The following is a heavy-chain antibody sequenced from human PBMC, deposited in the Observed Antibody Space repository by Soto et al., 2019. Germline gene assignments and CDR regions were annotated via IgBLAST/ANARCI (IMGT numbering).Heavy chain of an antibody. D-gene: IGHD1-7*01. J-gene: IGHJ4*02. CDR1: GGSISSYY. CDR2: IYYSGST. CDR3: ARGGITGTTLFDY. Sequence: SETLSLTCTVSGGSISSYYWSWIRQPPGKGLEWIGYIYYSGSTNYNPSLKSRVTISVDTSKNQFSLKLSSVTAADMAVYYCARGGITGTTLFDYWGQGTLVTVSS. V-gene: IGHV4-59*01.